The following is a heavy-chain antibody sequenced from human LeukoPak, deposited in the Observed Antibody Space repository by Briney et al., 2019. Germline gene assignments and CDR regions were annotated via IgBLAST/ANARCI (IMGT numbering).Heavy chain of an antibody. CDR3: ARGEKQLVSSYYYYYYMDV. CDR2: IIPILGIA. D-gene: IGHD6-13*01. CDR1: GGTFSSYA. J-gene: IGHJ6*03. Sequence: ASVKVSCKASGGTFSSYAISWVRQAPGQGLEWMGRIIPILGIANYAQKFQGRVTITADKSTSTAYMELSSLRSEDTAVYYCARGEKQLVSSYYYYYYMDVWGKGTTVTVSS. V-gene: IGHV1-69*04.